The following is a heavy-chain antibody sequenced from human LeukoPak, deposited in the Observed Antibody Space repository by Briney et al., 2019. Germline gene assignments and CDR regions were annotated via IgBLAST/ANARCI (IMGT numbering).Heavy chain of an antibody. CDR3: AREGGSYRIFDY. J-gene: IGHJ4*02. D-gene: IGHD1-26*01. CDR1: GFTFSSYW. Sequence: KTGGSLRLSCAASGFTFSSYWMSWIRQPAGKGLEWIGRIYSSGSTNYDPSLKSRVTMSVDTSRNQFSLKLSSVTAADTAVYYCAREGGSYRIFDYWGQGTLVTVSS. CDR2: IYSSGST. V-gene: IGHV4-4*07.